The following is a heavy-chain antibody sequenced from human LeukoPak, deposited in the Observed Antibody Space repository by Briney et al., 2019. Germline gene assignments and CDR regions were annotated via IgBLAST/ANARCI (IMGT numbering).Heavy chain of an antibody. CDR3: ARGVPHYGVSAFYYYDY. CDR1: GASISSGGIF. Sequence: SETLSLTCTVSGASISSGGIFWSWIRQHPGKGLEWIGYIYYRGSTYYNPPLRGRATISVDTSKNQFSLNLTSVTAADTAVYFCARGVPHYGVSAFYYYDYWGQGTLVSVSS. J-gene: IGHJ4*02. CDR2: IYYRGST. D-gene: IGHD3-16*01. V-gene: IGHV4-31*03.